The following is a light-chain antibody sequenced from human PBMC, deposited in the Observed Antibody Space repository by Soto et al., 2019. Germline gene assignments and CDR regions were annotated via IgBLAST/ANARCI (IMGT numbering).Light chain of an antibody. CDR2: DAS. J-gene: IGKJ5*01. Sequence: DIQMTQSPSSLVASVGDRVTITCQASQDIRDFLNWYQVKPGQPPKVVIYDASNLQTGVPSRFSGRGSGTHFTFTISGLQPDDSGTYYCQQYDDLPITFGQGTRLEIK. CDR1: QDIRDF. CDR3: QQYDDLPIT. V-gene: IGKV1-33*01.